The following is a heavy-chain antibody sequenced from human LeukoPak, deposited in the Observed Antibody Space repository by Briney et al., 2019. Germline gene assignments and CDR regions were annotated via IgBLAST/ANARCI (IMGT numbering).Heavy chain of an antibody. Sequence: PGVSLRLSCAASGFTVSAYAMVWVRQAPGKGLEWVSTIYDDNTYYADSVKGRFTISRDNSKNTLFLQMNSLRAEDTAVYYCAKNLYCGGGSCYPSALGMDVWGQGTTVTVS. J-gene: IGHJ6*02. D-gene: IGHD2-15*01. V-gene: IGHV3-23*01. CDR3: AKNLYCGGGSCYPSALGMDV. CDR1: GFTVSAYA. CDR2: IYDDNT.